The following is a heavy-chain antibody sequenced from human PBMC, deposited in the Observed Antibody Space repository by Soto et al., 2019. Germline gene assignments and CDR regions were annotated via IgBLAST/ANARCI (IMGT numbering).Heavy chain of an antibody. D-gene: IGHD6-19*01. CDR2: IDPRDSST. CDR1: GYKFSSYW. V-gene: IGHV5-10-1*01. Sequence: GESLKISCKGSGYKFSSYWITWVRQMPGKGLEWMGRIDPRDSSTDYSPSFQGHVTISADKSISTAYLQWSSLKASDSAIYFCARGHGWVDYWGQGTLVSVSS. J-gene: IGHJ4*02. CDR3: ARGHGWVDY.